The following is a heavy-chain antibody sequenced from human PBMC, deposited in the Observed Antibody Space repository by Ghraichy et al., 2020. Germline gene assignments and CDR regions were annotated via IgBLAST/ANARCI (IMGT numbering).Heavy chain of an antibody. D-gene: IGHD3-10*01. CDR1: GGSFSGYY. J-gene: IGHJ4*02. CDR2: INHSGST. Sequence: SETLSLTCAVYGGSFSGYYWSWIRQPPGKGLEWIGEINHSGSTNYNPSLKSRVTISVDTSKNQFSLKLSSVTAADTAVYYCARQKLLWFRELLSPFDYWGQGTLVTVSS. CDR3: ARQKLLWFRELLSPFDY. V-gene: IGHV4-34*01.